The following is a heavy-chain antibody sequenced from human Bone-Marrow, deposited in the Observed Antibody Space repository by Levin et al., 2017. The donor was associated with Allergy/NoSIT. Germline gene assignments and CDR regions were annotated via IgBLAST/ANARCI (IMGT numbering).Heavy chain of an antibody. Sequence: ASVKVSCMASGYDFTNYDLTWVRQATGQGLEWMGWMNPISGTPGYAQKFKGRVTMTRNTSSTTPFMELSSLRSEDTGFYYCARSSHGPGPNYWGRGTLVTVSS. CDR1: GYDFTNYD. J-gene: IGHJ4*02. D-gene: IGHD2-8*01. V-gene: IGHV1-8*01. CDR3: ARSSHGPGPNY. CDR2: MNPISGTP.